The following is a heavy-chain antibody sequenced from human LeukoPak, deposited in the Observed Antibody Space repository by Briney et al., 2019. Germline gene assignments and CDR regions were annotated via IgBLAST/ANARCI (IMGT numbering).Heavy chain of an antibody. D-gene: IGHD2-2*02. CDR1: GFTFSDYY. Sequence: GGSLRLSCAASGFTFSDYYMSWIRQAPGKGLEWVSYISSGGSPIYYADSVKGRFTISRDNTKNSLYLQMNSLRAEDTAIYYCVRAIPAAILGAFDSWRQGTMVTLHS. CDR2: ISSGGSPI. J-gene: IGHJ3*02. CDR3: VRAIPAAILGAFDS. V-gene: IGHV3-11*04.